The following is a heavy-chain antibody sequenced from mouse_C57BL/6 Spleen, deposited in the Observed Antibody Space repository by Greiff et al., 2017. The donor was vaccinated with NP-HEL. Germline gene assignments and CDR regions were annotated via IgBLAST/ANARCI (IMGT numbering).Heavy chain of an antibody. CDR1: GFTFTDYY. D-gene: IGHD2-4*01. Sequence: EVKVEESGGGLVQPGGSLSLSCAASGFTFTDYYMSWVRQPPGKALEWLGFIRNKANGYTTEYSASVKGRFTISRDNSQSILYLQMNALRAEDSATYYCARYDYDMDYWGQGTSVTVSS. CDR2: IRNKANGYTT. CDR3: ARYDYDMDY. V-gene: IGHV7-3*01. J-gene: IGHJ4*01.